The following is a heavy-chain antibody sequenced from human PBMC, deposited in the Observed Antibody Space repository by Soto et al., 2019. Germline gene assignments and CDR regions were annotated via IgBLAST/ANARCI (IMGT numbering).Heavy chain of an antibody. D-gene: IGHD5-18*01. CDR3: ARGAMANFDY. CDR1: GGTFGSHG. CDR2: LIAMLGTP. J-gene: IGHJ4*02. V-gene: IGHV1-69*13. Sequence: SVMVSCKASGGTFGSHGIAWVRQAPGQGLEWMGGLIAMLGTPTYARKVQGRATITADESLTSSYLELRSLRSEDTAVYFCARGAMANFDYWGQGTVVTVSS.